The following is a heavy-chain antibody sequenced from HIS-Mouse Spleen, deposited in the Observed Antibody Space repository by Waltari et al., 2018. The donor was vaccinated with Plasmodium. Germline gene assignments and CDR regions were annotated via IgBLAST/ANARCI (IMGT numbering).Heavy chain of an antibody. CDR1: GFTFSSYG. CDR2: ISYDGSKK. CDR3: AKDRRSSSWYVDY. J-gene: IGHJ4*02. D-gene: IGHD6-13*01. Sequence: QVQLVESGGGVVQPGRSLRLSCAASGFTFSSYGMHWVRRSPGKGVEGVAVISYDGSKKYYADSVKGRFTISRDNSKNTLYLQMNSLRAEDTAVYYCAKDRRSSSWYVDYWGQGTLVTVSS. V-gene: IGHV3-30*18.